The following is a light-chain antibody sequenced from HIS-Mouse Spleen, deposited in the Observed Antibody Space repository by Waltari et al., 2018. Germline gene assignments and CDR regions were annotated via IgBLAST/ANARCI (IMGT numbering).Light chain of an antibody. Sequence: SYELTQPPSVSVSPGQTARITCSGDALPKQYAYWYQQKPGQAPVLVIYKDSERPSGIPERFSGSSSGTTVTLTISGVQAEDEADYYCQSAGSNNFEVFGGGTKLTVL. CDR2: KDS. CDR3: QSAGSNNFEV. J-gene: IGLJ2*01. V-gene: IGLV3-25*03. CDR1: ALPKQY.